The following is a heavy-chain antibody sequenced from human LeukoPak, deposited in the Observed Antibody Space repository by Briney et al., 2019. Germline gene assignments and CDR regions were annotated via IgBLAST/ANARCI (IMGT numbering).Heavy chain of an antibody. V-gene: IGHV3-33*01. CDR3: ARDHPDEDDYGDYGPLDY. CDR1: GFTFSSYG. D-gene: IGHD4-17*01. CDR2: IWYDGSNK. J-gene: IGHJ4*02. Sequence: GGPLRLSCAASGFTFSSYGMHWVRQAPGKGLEWVAVIWYDGSNKYYADSVKGRFTISRDNSKNTLYLQMNSLRAEDTAVYYCARDHPDEDDYGDYGPLDYWGQGTLVTVSS.